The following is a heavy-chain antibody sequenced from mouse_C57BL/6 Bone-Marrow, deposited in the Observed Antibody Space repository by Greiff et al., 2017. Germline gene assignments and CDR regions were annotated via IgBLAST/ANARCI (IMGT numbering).Heavy chain of an antibody. CDR2: ISGGGGNT. Sequence: EVKLVESGGGLVKPGGSLKLSCAASGFTFSSYTMSWVRQTPEKRLEWVATISGGGGNTYYPDCVKGRPTISRDNAKNTLYLQMSSLRSEDTALYYCARRLRLDYWGQGTTLTVSS. CDR1: GFTFSSYT. J-gene: IGHJ2*01. V-gene: IGHV5-9*01. D-gene: IGHD1-2*01. CDR3: ARRLRLDY.